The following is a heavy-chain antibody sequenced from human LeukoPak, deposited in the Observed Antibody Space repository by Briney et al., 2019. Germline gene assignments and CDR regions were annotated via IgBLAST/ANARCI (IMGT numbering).Heavy chain of an antibody. CDR2: IYYSGST. D-gene: IGHD3-3*01. Sequence: PSETLSLTCTVSGGSISSSSYYWGWIRQPPGKGLEWIGSIYYSGSTYYNPSLKSRVTISVDTSKNQFSLKLSSVTAADTAVYCCARQNYDFWSGYYTVPYNWGQGTLVTVSS. V-gene: IGHV4-39*01. CDR1: GGSISSSSYY. J-gene: IGHJ4*02. CDR3: ARQNYDFWSGYYTVPYN.